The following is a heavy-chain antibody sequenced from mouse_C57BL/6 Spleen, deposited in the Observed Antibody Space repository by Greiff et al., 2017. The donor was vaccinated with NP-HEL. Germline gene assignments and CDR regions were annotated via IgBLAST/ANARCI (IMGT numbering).Heavy chain of an antibody. CDR3: ARNLYYSSSPAFAY. J-gene: IGHJ3*01. D-gene: IGHD1-1*01. CDR2: IYWDDDK. Sequence: QVTLKVSGPGILQSSQTLSLTCSFSGFSLSTSGMGVIWIRQPSGKGLEWLAHIYWDDDKRYNPSLKSRLTIFKDTSRNQVFLNITSVYTADTATYYCARNLYYSSSPAFAYWGQGTLVTVSA. V-gene: IGHV8-12*01. CDR1: GFSLSTSGMG.